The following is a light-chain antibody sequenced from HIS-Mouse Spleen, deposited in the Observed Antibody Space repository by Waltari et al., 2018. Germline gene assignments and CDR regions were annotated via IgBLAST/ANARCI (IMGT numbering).Light chain of an antibody. CDR3: QQLNSYPPT. CDR1: QGISSY. Sequence: DIQLTQSPSFLSASVGDRVTITCRASQGISSYLAWYQQKPGKAPKLLIYAAATLQSGVPSRCSGSGSETEFTLTISSLQPEDFATYYCQQLNSYPPTFGQGTKVEIK. V-gene: IGKV1-9*01. CDR2: AAA. J-gene: IGKJ1*01.